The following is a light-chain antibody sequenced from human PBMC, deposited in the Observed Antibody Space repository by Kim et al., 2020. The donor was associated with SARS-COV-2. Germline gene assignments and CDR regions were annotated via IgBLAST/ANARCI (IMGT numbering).Light chain of an antibody. J-gene: IGLJ2*01. CDR1: GTNDATYDL. CDR3: CSYVGDRTSL. V-gene: IGLV2-23*02. CDR2: DLT. Sequence: QSALTQPASVSGSPGQSITISCSGTGTNDATYDLVSWYQQHPGSAPRLIIYDLTKRPSGVSNRFSGSKSGDSASLTISGLEAEDEADYYCCSYVGDRTSLFGGGTQLTVL.